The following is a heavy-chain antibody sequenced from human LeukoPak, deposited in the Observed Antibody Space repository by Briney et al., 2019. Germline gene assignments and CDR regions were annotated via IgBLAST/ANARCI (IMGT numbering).Heavy chain of an antibody. J-gene: IGHJ5*02. CDR1: GYTFTGYY. V-gene: IGHV1-2*02. Sequence: ASVKVSCKASGYTFTGYYMHWVRQAPGQGLEWMGWINPNSGGTNYAQKFQGRVTMTRDTSISTAYMELSRLRSDDTAVYYCARLGYCTNGVCYWGRNWFDPWGQGTLVTVSS. D-gene: IGHD2-8*01. CDR2: INPNSGGT. CDR3: ARLGYCTNGVCYWGRNWFDP.